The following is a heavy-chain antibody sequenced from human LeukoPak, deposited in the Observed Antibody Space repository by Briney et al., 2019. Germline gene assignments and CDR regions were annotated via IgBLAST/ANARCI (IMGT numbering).Heavy chain of an antibody. CDR2: ISSSGSTI. CDR1: GFTFSSYE. J-gene: IGHJ3*02. V-gene: IGHV3-48*03. Sequence: PGGSLRLSCAASGFTFSSYEMNWVRQAPGKGLEWVSYISSSGSTIYYADSVKGRFTISRDNAKNSLYLQMNSLRAEDTAVYYCASGGCSGGSCYSDAFDIWGQGTMVTVSS. D-gene: IGHD2-15*01. CDR3: ASGGCSGGSCYSDAFDI.